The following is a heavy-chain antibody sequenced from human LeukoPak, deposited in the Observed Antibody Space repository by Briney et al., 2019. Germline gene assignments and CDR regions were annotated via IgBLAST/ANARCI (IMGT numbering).Heavy chain of an antibody. J-gene: IGHJ4*02. Sequence: PGGSLRLSCAASGFTFSSYWMTWVRQVPGKGLEWVASIKQDGSEKYYVDSVKGRFTISRDNAKTSLYLQMNSLRAEDTAVYYCAKWYTNNWHLYYWGQGTMLIISS. CDR1: GFTFSSYW. CDR3: AKWYTNNWHLYY. D-gene: IGHD6-13*01. V-gene: IGHV3-7*01. CDR2: IKQDGSEK.